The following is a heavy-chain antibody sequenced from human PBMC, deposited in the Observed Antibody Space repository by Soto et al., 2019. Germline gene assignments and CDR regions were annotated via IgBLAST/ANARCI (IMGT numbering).Heavy chain of an antibody. D-gene: IGHD6-13*01. Sequence: SETLSLTCTVSGGSISSYYWSWIRQPPGKGLEWIGYIYYSGSTNYNPSLKSRVTISVDTSKNQFSLKLSSVTAADTAVYYCARDTGRQQLVFDNWGLGTLVTVSS. V-gene: IGHV4-59*01. CDR1: GGSISSYY. CDR3: ARDTGRQQLVFDN. J-gene: IGHJ4*02. CDR2: IYYSGST.